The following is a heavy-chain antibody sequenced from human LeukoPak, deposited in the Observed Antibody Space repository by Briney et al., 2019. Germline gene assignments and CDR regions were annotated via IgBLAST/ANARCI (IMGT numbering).Heavy chain of an antibody. Sequence: GGSLRLSCAASGFTFSSYAMSWVRQAPGKGLEWVSAISGSGGSTYYADSVKGRFTISRDNSKNTLYLQMNSLRAEDTAVYYCAKWIAVAGTGEDWFDPWGQGTLVNVSS. J-gene: IGHJ5*02. CDR1: GFTFSSYA. CDR2: ISGSGGST. CDR3: AKWIAVAGTGEDWFDP. D-gene: IGHD6-19*01. V-gene: IGHV3-23*01.